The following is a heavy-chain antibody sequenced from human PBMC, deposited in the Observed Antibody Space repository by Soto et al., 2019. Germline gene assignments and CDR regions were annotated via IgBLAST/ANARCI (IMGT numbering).Heavy chain of an antibody. V-gene: IGHV4-59*01. CDR1: GGSISSYY. D-gene: IGHD6-13*01. J-gene: IGHJ4*02. CDR3: ARFAQQYSSSWYYFDY. Sequence: SETLSLTCTVSGGSISSYYWSWIRQPPGKGLEWIGYIYYSGSTNYNPSLKSRVTISVDTSKNQFSLKLSSVTAADTAVYYCARFAQQYSSSWYYFDYWGQGTLVTVSS. CDR2: IYYSGST.